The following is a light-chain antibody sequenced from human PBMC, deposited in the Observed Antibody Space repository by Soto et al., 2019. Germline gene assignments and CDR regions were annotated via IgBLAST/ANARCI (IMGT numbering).Light chain of an antibody. CDR1: SSDVWSYNL. J-gene: IGLJ3*02. CDR3: CSYAGSSTWV. Sequence: QSALTQPASVSGSPGQSITISCTGTSSDVWSYNLVSWYQQHPGKAPKLMIYEVSERPSGVSNRFSGSKSGNTASLTISGLQAEDEADYYCCSYAGSSTWVFGGGTKVTVL. CDR2: EVS. V-gene: IGLV2-23*02.